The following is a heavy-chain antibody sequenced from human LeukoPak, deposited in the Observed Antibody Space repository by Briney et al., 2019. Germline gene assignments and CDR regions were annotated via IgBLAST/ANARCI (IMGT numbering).Heavy chain of an antibody. CDR2: INHSGSA. Sequence: SETLSLTCAVYGGSFSGYSWSWIRQPPGKGLEWIGEINHSGSANYNASLKSRVTMSVDTSKNQFSLRLSSVTAADTALYYCARQTNSGYDWRFDSWGHGTLVTVSS. V-gene: IGHV4-34*01. CDR1: GGSFSGYS. J-gene: IGHJ4*01. CDR3: ARQTNSGYDWRFDS. D-gene: IGHD5-12*01.